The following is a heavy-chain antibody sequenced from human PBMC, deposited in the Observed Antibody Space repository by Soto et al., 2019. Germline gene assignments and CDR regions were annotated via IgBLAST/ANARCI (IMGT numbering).Heavy chain of an antibody. CDR2: IIPIFGTA. Sequence: SVKVSCKASGGTFSSYAISWVRQAPGQGLEWMGGIIPIFGTANYAQKFQGRVTITADESTSTAYMELSSLRSEDTAVYYCARNLVVVAATPSWFVPWGQGTLVTVSS. J-gene: IGHJ5*02. CDR1: GGTFSSYA. V-gene: IGHV1-69*13. CDR3: ARNLVVVAATPSWFVP. D-gene: IGHD2-15*01.